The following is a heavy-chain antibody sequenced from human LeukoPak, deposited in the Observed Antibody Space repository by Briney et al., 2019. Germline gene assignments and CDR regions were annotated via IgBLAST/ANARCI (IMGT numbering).Heavy chain of an antibody. V-gene: IGHV3-48*03. CDR1: GFTFSSYE. CDR3: ARSRDYVWGSYRYRGAFDI. Sequence: HTGGSLRLSCAASGFTFSSYEMNWVRQAPGKGLEWVSYISSSGSTIYYADSVKGRFTISRDNAKNSLYLQMNSLRAEDTAVYYCARSRDYVWGSYRYRGAFDIWGQGTMVTVSS. CDR2: ISSSGSTI. J-gene: IGHJ3*02. D-gene: IGHD3-16*02.